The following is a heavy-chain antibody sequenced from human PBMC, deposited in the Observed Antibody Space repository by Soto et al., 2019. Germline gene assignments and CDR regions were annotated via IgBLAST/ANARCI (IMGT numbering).Heavy chain of an antibody. CDR3: ARSYIVVVPDYEWFDP. Sequence: SVKVSCKASGGTFSSYAISWVRQAHGQGLEWMGGIIPIFRTANYAQKFQGRVRITADESTSTAYMELSSLRSEDTAVYYCARSYIVVVPDYEWFDPWGQGTLVTVS. J-gene: IGHJ5*02. CDR1: GGTFSSYA. D-gene: IGHD2-2*01. V-gene: IGHV1-69*13. CDR2: IIPIFRTA.